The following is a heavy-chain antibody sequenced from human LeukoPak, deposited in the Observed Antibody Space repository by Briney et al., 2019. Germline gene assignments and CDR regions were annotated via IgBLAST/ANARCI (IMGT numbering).Heavy chain of an antibody. D-gene: IGHD6-19*01. CDR3: APALWGGWGPFDY. Sequence: QTGGSLRLSCAASGFTFSSYGMHWVRQAPGKGLEWVALIWYDGSNKYYADSVKGRLTISRDNSKNTLYLQMNSLRAEDTAVYYCAPALWGGWGPFDYWGQGTLVTVSS. CDR1: GFTFSSYG. V-gene: IGHV3-30*02. J-gene: IGHJ4*02. CDR2: IWYDGSNK.